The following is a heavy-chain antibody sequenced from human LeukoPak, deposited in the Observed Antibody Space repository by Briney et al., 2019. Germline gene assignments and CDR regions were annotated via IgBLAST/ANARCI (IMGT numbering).Heavy chain of an antibody. CDR1: GFTFSNYS. D-gene: IGHD4-23*01. CDR3: AKELGGPRYYDY. Sequence: PGGSLRLSCAASGFTFSNYSMAWVRQAPGKGLEWVSFISSSSSYIYYADSVKGRFTISRDNAKNSLYLQMNSLRAEDTAVFYCAKELGGPRYYDYWGQGTLVTVSS. V-gene: IGHV3-21*04. CDR2: ISSSSSYI. J-gene: IGHJ4*02.